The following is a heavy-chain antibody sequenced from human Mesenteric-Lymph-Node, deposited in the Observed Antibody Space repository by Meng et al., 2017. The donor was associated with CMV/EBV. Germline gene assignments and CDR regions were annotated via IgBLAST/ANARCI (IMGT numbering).Heavy chain of an antibody. CDR2: ISYDGSNK. J-gene: IGHJ4*02. CDR1: GFTFSSYA. V-gene: IGHV3-30*04. CDR3: ARFDTVSGHGGGNFDS. Sequence: GGSLRLSCAASGFTFSSYAMHWVRQAPGKGLEGVAVISYDGSNKYYADSVKGRFTISRDNSKNTLSLQMNSLRAEDTAVYYCARFDTVSGHGGGNFDSWGQGTLVTVSS. D-gene: IGHD4-11*01.